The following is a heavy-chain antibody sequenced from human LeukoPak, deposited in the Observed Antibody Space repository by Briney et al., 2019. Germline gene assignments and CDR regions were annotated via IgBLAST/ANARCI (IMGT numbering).Heavy chain of an antibody. J-gene: IGHJ4*02. CDR1: GFSFCSYG. CDR3: VKDGPPFDY. CDR2: IRHDGSDK. V-gene: IGHV3-30*02. Sequence: PGGSLRLSCGASGFSFCSYGTHWVRQAPGKGLEWVAFIRHDGSDKYYVDSVKGRFSISRDNSKNTLHLQMNSLTPEDAAVYYCVKDGPPFDYWGQGTLLTVSS.